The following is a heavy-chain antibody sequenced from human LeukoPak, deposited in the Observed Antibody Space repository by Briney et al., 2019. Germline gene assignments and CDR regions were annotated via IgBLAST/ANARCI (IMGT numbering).Heavy chain of an antibody. CDR1: GGSISNYY. CDR2: IYYSGNT. CDR3: ARPYGSGSFWFDA. V-gene: IGHV4-59*08. J-gene: IGHJ5*02. Sequence: SETLSLTCTVSGGSISNYYWSWIRQPSGKGLEWIGYIYYSGNTNYNPSLKGRATISIDTSKNQFSLKLRSVTAADTAVYHCARPYGSGSFWFDAWGQGTLVTVS. D-gene: IGHD3-10*01.